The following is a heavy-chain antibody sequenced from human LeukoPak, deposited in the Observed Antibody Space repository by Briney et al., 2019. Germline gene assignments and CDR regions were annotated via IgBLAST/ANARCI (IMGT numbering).Heavy chain of an antibody. CDR3: ARHPRIAVAGIGDMDV. CDR2: IYYSGST. D-gene: IGHD6-19*01. Sequence: SETLSLTCTVSGGSISSYYWSWIRQPPGKGLEWIGYIYYSGSTNYNPSLKSRVTISVDTSKNQFSLKLSSVTAADTAVYYCARHPRIAVAGIGDMDVWGKVTTVTVSS. CDR1: GGSISSYY. J-gene: IGHJ6*03. V-gene: IGHV4-59*08.